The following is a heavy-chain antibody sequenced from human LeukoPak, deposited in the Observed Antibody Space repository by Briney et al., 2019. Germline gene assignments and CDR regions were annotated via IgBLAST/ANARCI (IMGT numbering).Heavy chain of an antibody. CDR3: ARDRASSSGWYGSSAFDI. V-gene: IGHV3-21*01. D-gene: IGHD6-19*01. Sequence: GGSLRLSCAASGFTFSSYAMSWVRQAPGKGLEWVSSISSSSSYIYYADSVKGRFTISRDNAKNSLYLQMNSLRAEDTAVYYCARDRASSSGWYGSSAFDIWGQGTMVTVSS. CDR2: ISSSSSYI. CDR1: GFTFSSYA. J-gene: IGHJ3*02.